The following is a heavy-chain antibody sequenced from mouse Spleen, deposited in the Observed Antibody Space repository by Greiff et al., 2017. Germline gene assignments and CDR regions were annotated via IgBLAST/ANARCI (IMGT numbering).Heavy chain of an antibody. J-gene: IGHJ2*01. CDR2: IDPETGGT. Sequence: LVRPGASVTLSCKASGYTFTDYEMHWVKQTPVHGLEWIGAIDPETGGTAYNQKFKGKAILTADKSSSTAYMELRSLTSEDSAVYYCTRKGYGNYFDYWGQGTTLTVSS. CDR1: GYTFTDYE. V-gene: IGHV1-15*01. CDR3: TRKGYGNYFDY. D-gene: IGHD2-10*02.